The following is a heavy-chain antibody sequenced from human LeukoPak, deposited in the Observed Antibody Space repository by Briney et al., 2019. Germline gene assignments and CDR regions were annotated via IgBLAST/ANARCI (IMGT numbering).Heavy chain of an antibody. J-gene: IGHJ3*02. Sequence: SETLSLTCAVSGGSTSSSNWWSWVRQPPGKGLEWIGEINHSGSTNHNPSLKSRVTISVDTSKNQFSLKLSSVTAADTAVYYCASPRGPLSAFDIWGQGTMVTVSS. V-gene: IGHV4-4*02. CDR2: INHSGST. CDR1: GGSTSSSNW. D-gene: IGHD3-10*01. CDR3: ASPRGPLSAFDI.